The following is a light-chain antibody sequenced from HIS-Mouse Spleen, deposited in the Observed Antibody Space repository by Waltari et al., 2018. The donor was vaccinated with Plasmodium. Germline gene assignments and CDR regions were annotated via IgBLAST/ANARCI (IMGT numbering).Light chain of an antibody. CDR3: QQSYSTPRT. V-gene: IGKV1-39*01. CDR1: QSISSY. Sequence: DIQMTQSPSSLSASVGDSVTITCRASQSISSYLNWYQQKPGKAPKLLIYAASRLQSGVPSRFSGSGSGTDFTLTISSLQPEDFATYYCQQSYSTPRTFGQGTKVEIK. J-gene: IGKJ1*01. CDR2: AAS.